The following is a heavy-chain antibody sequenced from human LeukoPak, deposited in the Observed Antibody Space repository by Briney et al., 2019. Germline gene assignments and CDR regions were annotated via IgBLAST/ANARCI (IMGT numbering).Heavy chain of an antibody. CDR3: AKVRDYYDSSGYLDAFDI. D-gene: IGHD3-22*01. V-gene: IGHV3-23*01. CDR1: GFTFSDYE. CDR2: ISTSGSST. Sequence: GGSLRLSCVASGFTFSDYEMNWVRQAPGKGPEWVSYISTSGSSTYYADSVKGRFTISRDNSKNTLYLQMNSLRAEDTAVYYCAKVRDYYDSSGYLDAFDIWGQGTMVTVSS. J-gene: IGHJ3*02.